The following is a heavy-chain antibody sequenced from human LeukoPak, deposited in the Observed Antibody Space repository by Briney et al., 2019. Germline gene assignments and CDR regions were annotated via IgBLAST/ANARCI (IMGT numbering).Heavy chain of an antibody. CDR3: AKGGGYFSPYWYFDL. V-gene: IGHV3-48*03. J-gene: IGHJ2*01. CDR2: ISSSGGTI. CDR1: GFTFSSYE. Sequence: PGGSLRLSCAASGFTFSSYEMNWVRQAPGKGLEGVSYISSSGGTIYYADSVKGRFTISRDNAKNSLYLQMNSLRAEDTAVYYCAKGGGYFSPYWYFDLWGRGTLVTVSS. D-gene: IGHD1-26*01.